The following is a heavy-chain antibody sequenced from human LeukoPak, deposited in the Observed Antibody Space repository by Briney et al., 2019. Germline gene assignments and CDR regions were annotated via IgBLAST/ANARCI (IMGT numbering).Heavy chain of an antibody. D-gene: IGHD3-10*01. CDR1: GGSISSGGYY. CDR2: IYYSGST. Sequence: SETLSLTCTVSGGSISSGGYYWSWIRQHPGKGLEWIGYIYYSGSTYYNPSLKSRVTISVDTSKNQFSLKLSSVTAADTAVYYCARGSYRFGELYWFDPWGQGTLVTVSS. V-gene: IGHV4-31*03. J-gene: IGHJ5*02. CDR3: ARGSYRFGELYWFDP.